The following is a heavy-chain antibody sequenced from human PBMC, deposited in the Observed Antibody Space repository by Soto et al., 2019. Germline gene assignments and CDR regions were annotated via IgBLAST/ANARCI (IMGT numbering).Heavy chain of an antibody. CDR2: IYYSGNT. J-gene: IGHJ5*02. V-gene: IGHV4-31*01. CDR3: ARDPTP. Sequence: SETLSLTCTVSGGSISSGGYYWSWIRQHPGKGLEWIGYIYYSGNTYYNTSLKNQVTKSVDTSKNQFSLKLCSVTAADTAVYYCARDPTPWGQGTLVTVSS. CDR1: GGSISSGGYY.